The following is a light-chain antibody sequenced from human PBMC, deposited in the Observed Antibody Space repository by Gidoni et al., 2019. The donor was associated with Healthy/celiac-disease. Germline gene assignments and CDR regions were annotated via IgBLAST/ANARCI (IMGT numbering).Light chain of an antibody. J-gene: IGKJ3*01. CDR1: QSISSY. Sequence: DIQMTQSPSSLSASVGDRVTITCRASQSISSYLNWYQQKPGKAPKLLIYAASSLQSGVPSSFSGSGSGTDFTLPISRLQPADLATYYCQQSYSTPFTFGPGTKVDIK. CDR3: QQSYSTPFT. V-gene: IGKV1-39*01. CDR2: AAS.